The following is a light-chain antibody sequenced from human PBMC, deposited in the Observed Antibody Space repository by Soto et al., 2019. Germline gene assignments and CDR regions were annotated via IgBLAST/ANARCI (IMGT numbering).Light chain of an antibody. Sequence: EIVVTQSPATLSVSPGERATLSCRASHNINSNLAWYQQKPGQAPRLLIYGASTRATGIPARFSGSASGTDFTLTISSLQSEDFAVYYCQHYNSWPRTFGQGTKVEVQ. J-gene: IGKJ1*01. CDR2: GAS. CDR3: QHYNSWPRT. V-gene: IGKV3-15*01. CDR1: HNINSN.